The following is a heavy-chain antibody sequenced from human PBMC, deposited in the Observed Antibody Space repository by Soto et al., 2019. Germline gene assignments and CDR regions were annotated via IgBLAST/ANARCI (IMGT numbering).Heavy chain of an antibody. CDR1: GYSFTSYW. CDR2: IYPGDSDT. Sequence: GESLKISCKGSGYSFTSYWIGWVRQMPGKGLEWMGIIYPGDSDTRYSPSFQGQVTISADKSISTAYLQWSSLKASDTAMYYCARRVDVDTAMWGWFDPWGQGTLVTVSS. D-gene: IGHD5-18*01. V-gene: IGHV5-51*01. CDR3: ARRVDVDTAMWGWFDP. J-gene: IGHJ5*02.